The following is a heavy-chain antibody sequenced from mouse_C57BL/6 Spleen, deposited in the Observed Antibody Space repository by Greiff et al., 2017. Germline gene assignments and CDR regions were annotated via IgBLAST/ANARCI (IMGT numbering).Heavy chain of an antibody. CDR2: IWSGGST. CDR3: ANDYYGSSGFAY. CDR1: GFSLTSYG. V-gene: IGHV2-4*01. D-gene: IGHD1-1*01. J-gene: IGHJ3*01. Sequence: VQGVESGPGLVQPSQSLSITCTVSGFSLTSYGVHWVRQPPGKGLEWLGVIWSGGSTDYNAAFISRLSISKDNSKSQVFFKMNSLQADDTAIYYCANDYYGSSGFAYWGQGTLVTVSA.